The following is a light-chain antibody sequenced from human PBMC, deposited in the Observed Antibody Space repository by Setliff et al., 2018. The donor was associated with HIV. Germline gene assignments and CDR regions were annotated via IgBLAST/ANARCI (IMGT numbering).Light chain of an antibody. Sequence: QSVLTQPASVSGSPGQSIIISCTGTSSDVGDYNYVSWYQQHPGKAPKLMISDVGNRPSGISNRFSGSKSGNTASLTISGLQAEDEADYYCSSYTSRTPLYVFGTGTKVTVL. CDR3: SSYTSRTPLYV. J-gene: IGLJ1*01. CDR1: SSDVGDYNY. CDR2: DVG. V-gene: IGLV2-14*03.